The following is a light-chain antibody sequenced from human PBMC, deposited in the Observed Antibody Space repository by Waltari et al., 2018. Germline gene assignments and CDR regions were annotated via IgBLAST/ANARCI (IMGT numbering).Light chain of an antibody. CDR3: CSYAGNYVWV. CDR2: DVS. V-gene: IGLV2-23*02. Sequence: QSALTQPAAVSWSPGQSVTISCTGASSDIGRYDIVSWYQQHPGNAPKLVISDVSKRPSGVSDRFSGSKSGDTASLTISGLQFEDEADYYCCSYAGNYVWVFGGGTRLTVL. J-gene: IGLJ3*02. CDR1: SSDIGRYDI.